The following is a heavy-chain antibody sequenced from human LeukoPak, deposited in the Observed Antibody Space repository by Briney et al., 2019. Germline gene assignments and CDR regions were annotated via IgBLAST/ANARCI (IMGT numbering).Heavy chain of an antibody. CDR1: GYTFTGYY. CDR2: INPNSGGT. V-gene: IGHV1-2*02. D-gene: IGHD5-12*01. Sequence: ASVKVSCKASGYTFTGYYMHWVRQAPGQGLEWMGWINPNSGGTNYAQKFQGRVTMTRDTSISTAYMELSRLGSDDTAVYYCARDVAGYSGYEYYFDYWGQGTLVTVSS. CDR3: ARDVAGYSGYEYYFDY. J-gene: IGHJ4*02.